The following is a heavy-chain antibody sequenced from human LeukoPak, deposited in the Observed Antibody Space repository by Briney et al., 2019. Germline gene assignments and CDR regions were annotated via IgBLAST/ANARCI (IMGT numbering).Heavy chain of an antibody. Sequence: SETLSLTCAVYGGSFSGYYWSWIRQPPGKGLEWIGEINHRGSTNYNPSLKSRVTISVDTSKNQFSLKLSSVTAADTAVYYCARGAVCDIWGQGTMVTVSS. CDR1: GGSFSGYY. V-gene: IGHV4-34*01. J-gene: IGHJ3*02. D-gene: IGHD3-16*01. CDR3: ARGAVCDI. CDR2: INHRGST.